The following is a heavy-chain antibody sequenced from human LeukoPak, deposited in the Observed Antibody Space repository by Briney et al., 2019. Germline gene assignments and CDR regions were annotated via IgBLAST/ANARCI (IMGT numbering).Heavy chain of an antibody. CDR2: INEDGGEK. CDR1: SCTFNCW. CDR3: AAERRGSSYYDGKEAFDH. D-gene: IGHD4-23*01. Sequence: PGGSLRLSCVAASCTFNCWMSGLRQPPGRGPEWVANINEDGGEKHYADSVKGRSTITRDNAKNTLYLQINSLRAEDAAVYYCAAERRGSSYYDGKEAFDHWGQGTLVAVSS. J-gene: IGHJ4*02. V-gene: IGHV3-7*01.